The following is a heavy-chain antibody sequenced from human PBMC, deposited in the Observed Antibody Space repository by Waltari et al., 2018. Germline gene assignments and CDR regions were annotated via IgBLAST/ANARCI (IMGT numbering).Heavy chain of an antibody. J-gene: IGHJ5*02. CDR3: ARDPGYSSSWGWFDP. D-gene: IGHD6-13*01. Sequence: QVQLVQSGAEVKKPGASAKVSCKASGYTFTGYYMHWVRQAPGQGLEWMGRTNPNRGGTNYAQNFKGRVTRTRDTSISTAYMELSRLRSDDTAVYYCARDPGYSSSWGWFDPWGQGTLVTVSS. CDR1: GYTFTGYY. V-gene: IGHV1-2*06. CDR2: TNPNRGGT.